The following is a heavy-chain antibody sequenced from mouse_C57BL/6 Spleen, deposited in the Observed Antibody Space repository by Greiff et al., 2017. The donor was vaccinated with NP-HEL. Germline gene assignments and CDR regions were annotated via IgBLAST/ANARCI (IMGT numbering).Heavy chain of an antibody. CDR2: IYPGSGST. D-gene: IGHD1-1*01. CDR1: GYTFTSYW. J-gene: IGHJ4*01. Sequence: QVHVKQSGAELVKPGASVKMSCKASGYTFTSYWITWVKQRPGQGLEWIGDIYPGSGSTNYNEKFKSKATLTVDTSSSTAYMQLSSLTSEDSAVYYCARRGTTVVHYAMGYWGQGTSVTVSS. V-gene: IGHV1-55*01. CDR3: ARRGTTVVHYAMGY.